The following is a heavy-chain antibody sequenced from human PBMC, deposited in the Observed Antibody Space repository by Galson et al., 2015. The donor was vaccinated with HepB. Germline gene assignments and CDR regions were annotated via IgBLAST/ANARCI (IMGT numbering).Heavy chain of an antibody. CDR1: GFSFTTYT. CDR2: ILYNGINK. CDR3: ARGRQNTDRGGIYSGLDV. V-gene: IGHV3-30-3*01. D-gene: IGHD5-18*01. Sequence: SLRLSCAASGFSFTTYTMHWVRQAPGKGLECVAIILYNGINKDYADSVKGRFTISRDTSRSTLYLQINSLRPEDTAVYYCARGRQNTDRGGIYSGLDVWGQGTPVTVSS. J-gene: IGHJ6*02.